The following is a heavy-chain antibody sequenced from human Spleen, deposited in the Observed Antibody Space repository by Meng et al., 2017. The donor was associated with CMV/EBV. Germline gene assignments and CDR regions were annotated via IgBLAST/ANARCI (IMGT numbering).Heavy chain of an antibody. D-gene: IGHD1-26*01. V-gene: IGHV3-15*01. CDR2: IKSRSEGGTI. CDR3: TTGEVGATLATFDF. J-gene: IGHJ3*01. CDR1: GFTFKNAW. Sequence: GGSLRLSCAASGFTFKNAWMSWVRQAPGKGLEWVGRIKSRSEGGTIDYAAPVKGRFTISRDDSKSTLFLEMNSLKTEDTAIYYCTTGEVGATLATFDFWGQGTMVTVSS.